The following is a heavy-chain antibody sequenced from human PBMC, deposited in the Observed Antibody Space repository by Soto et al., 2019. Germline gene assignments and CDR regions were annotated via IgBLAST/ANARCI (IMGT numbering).Heavy chain of an antibody. CDR3: LREGRMKQQLAGAHNWFDP. CDR1: GGSISSGGYY. Sequence: QVQLQESGPGLVKPSQTLSLTCTVSGGSISSGGYYWSWIRQHPGKGLEWIGYIYSSGGTYYNPSLNSRVTIPVDTSKNQFSLKVSSVTAADTAVYYCLREGRMKQQLAGAHNWFDPWGQGTLVTVPS. CDR2: IYSSGGT. D-gene: IGHD6-13*01. V-gene: IGHV4-31*03. J-gene: IGHJ5*02.